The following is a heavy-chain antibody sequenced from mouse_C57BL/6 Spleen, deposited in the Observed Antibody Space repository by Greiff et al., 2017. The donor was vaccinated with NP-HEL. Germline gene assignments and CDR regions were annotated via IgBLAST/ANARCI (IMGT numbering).Heavy chain of an antibody. CDR3: ARDSSLWYFDV. CDR1: GFTFSSYA. Sequence: EVKLMESGGGLVKPGGSLKLSCAASGFTFSSYAMSWVRQTPEKRLEWVATISDGGSYTYYPDNVKGRFTISRDNAKNNLYLQMSHLKSEDTAMYYCARDSSLWYFDVWGTGTTVTVSS. J-gene: IGHJ1*03. CDR2: ISDGGSYT. D-gene: IGHD1-1*01. V-gene: IGHV5-4*01.